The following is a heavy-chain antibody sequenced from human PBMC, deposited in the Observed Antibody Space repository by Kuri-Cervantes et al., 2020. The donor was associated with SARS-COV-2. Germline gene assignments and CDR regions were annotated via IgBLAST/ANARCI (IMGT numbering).Heavy chain of an antibody. CDR1: DDSISSSNW. CDR2: IYHSGST. Sequence: SETLSLTCAVSDDSISSSNWWSWVRQPPGKGLEWIGEIYHSGSTDYNPSLKSRVIISVDKSKNQFSLKLSSVTAADTAVYYCARALPGNWFDPWGQGTLVTVSS. J-gene: IGHJ5*02. V-gene: IGHV4-4*02. CDR3: ARALPGNWFDP.